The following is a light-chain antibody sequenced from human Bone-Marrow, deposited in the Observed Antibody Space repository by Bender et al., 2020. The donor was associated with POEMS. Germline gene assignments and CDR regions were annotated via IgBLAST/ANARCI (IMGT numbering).Light chain of an antibody. CDR2: EVS. J-gene: IGLJ2*01. CDR3: AAWDDSLSGPV. V-gene: IGLV2-8*01. Sequence: QSALTQPPSASGSPGQSVTISCTGTSSDVGRHDFVSWYQQHPGKAPKLMIYEVSKRPSGVPDRFSGSKSGTSASLAISGLRSEDEADYYCAAWDDSLSGPVFGGGTKLTVL. CDR1: SSDVGRHDF.